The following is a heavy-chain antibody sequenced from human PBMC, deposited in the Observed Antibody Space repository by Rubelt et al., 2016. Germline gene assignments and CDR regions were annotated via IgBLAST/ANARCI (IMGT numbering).Heavy chain of an antibody. CDR1: GVTFSHYA. CDR3: AKELSGSYCYFQH. J-gene: IGHJ1*01. V-gene: IGHV3-23*04. Sequence: EVQLVESGGGLVQPGGSLRLSCAASGVTFSHYAMSWVRQAPGKGLEWVSSITGSGSSTYYADSVKGRFTISRDNSKNTLYLQMNSLRAEDTAVYYCAKELSGSYCYFQHCGQGTLVTVSS. D-gene: IGHD1-26*01. CDR2: ITGSGSST.